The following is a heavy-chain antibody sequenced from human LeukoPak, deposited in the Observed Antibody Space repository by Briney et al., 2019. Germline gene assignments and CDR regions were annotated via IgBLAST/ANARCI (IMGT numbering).Heavy chain of an antibody. CDR3: ARGPSGYHNT. CDR2: ISSRSSYI. Sequence: LRFSGAGYTFTFYTYTLSWHPQAPGKELEWVSCISSRSSYIYYADSVKGRFTISRDNAKNSLYLQVSSLRAEDTAVYYCARGPSGYHNTGGQGTLVTVSS. J-gene: IGHJ4*02. D-gene: IGHD5-12*01. CDR1: TFTFYTYT. V-gene: IGHV3-21*01.